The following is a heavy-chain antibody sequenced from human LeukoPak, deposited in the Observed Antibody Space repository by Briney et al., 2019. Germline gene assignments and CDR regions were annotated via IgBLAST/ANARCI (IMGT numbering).Heavy chain of an antibody. CDR1: GYSFTSYW. Sequence: GESLKISCKGSGYSFTSYWIGWVRQMPGKGLEWMGIIYPGDSDTRYSPSFQGQVTISADNSISIVYLQWNSLKASDTAMYYCARPQTSALRIDAFDILGQGTMVTVSS. CDR3: ARPQTSALRIDAFDI. J-gene: IGHJ3*02. CDR2: IYPGDSDT. V-gene: IGHV5-51*01. D-gene: IGHD4-17*01.